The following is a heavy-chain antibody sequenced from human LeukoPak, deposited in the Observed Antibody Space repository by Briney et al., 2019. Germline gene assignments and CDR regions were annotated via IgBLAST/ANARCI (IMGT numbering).Heavy chain of an antibody. CDR3: ARASSGPPSYYFDY. V-gene: IGHV4-59*12. J-gene: IGHJ4*02. D-gene: IGHD5-12*01. CDR2: IYYSGST. CDR1: GGSISSYY. Sequence: NPSETLSLTCTVSGGSISSYYWSWIRQPPGKGLEWIGYIYYSGSTYYNPSLKSRVTISVDTSKNQFSLKLSSVTAADTAVYYCARASSGPPSYYFDYWGQGTLVTVSS.